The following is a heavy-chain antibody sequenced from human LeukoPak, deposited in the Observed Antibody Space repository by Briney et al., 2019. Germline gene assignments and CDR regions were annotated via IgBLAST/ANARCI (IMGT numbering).Heavy chain of an antibody. CDR3: ARDRITMVRGVIGWFDP. CDR2: INPNSGGT. Sequence: ASVKVSCTASGYTFTGSYMHWVRQAPGQGLGWMGWINPNSGGTNYAQTFQGRVTMTRDTSISTAYMELCRLRSDDTAVYYCARDRITMVRGVIGWFDPWGQGTLVTVSS. CDR1: GYTFTGSY. D-gene: IGHD3-10*01. V-gene: IGHV1-2*02. J-gene: IGHJ5*02.